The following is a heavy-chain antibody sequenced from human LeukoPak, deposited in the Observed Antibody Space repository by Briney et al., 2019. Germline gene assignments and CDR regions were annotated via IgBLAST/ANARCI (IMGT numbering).Heavy chain of an antibody. CDR3: VRVGRSLHWNPDF. J-gene: IGHJ4*02. V-gene: IGHV4-59*01. CDR2: ISYSGKS. Sequence: PSETLSLTCTVSGGSMSDYYWGRIRQPPGKGLEWIGYISYSGKSNSNPSLKSRVTMSEDMSKNQFSLKLASVTAADTAVYYCVRVGRSLHWNPDFWGLGTLVTVSS. CDR1: GGSMSDYY. D-gene: IGHD1-1*01.